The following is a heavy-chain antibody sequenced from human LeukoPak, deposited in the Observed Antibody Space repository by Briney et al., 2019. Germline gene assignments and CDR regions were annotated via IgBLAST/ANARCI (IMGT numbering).Heavy chain of an antibody. V-gene: IGHV1-8*01. CDR3: ARAGYWFGELSTSWFDP. CDR1: GYTFTSYD. CDR2: MNPNGGNT. J-gene: IGHJ5*02. Sequence: ASVKVSCKASGYTFTSYDINWVRQATGQGLEWMGWMNPNGGNTGYAQKFQGRVTMTRNTSISTAYMELSSLRSEDTAMYYCARAGYWFGELSTSWFDPWGQGTLVTVSS. D-gene: IGHD3-10*01.